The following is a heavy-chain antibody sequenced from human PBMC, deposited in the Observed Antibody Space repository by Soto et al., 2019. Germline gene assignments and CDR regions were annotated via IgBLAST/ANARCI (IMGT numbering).Heavy chain of an antibody. D-gene: IGHD1-26*01. J-gene: IGHJ5*02. Sequence: GGSLRLSCAASGFTFSSYAMSWVRQAPGKGLAWVSGISVSGGSTYYADSVKGRFTISRDNSKNTLYLQMNSLRAEDTAVYYRAKDVAASTINWSAPWGKGTLDTVSS. CDR3: AKDVAASTINWSAP. V-gene: IGHV3-23*01. CDR2: ISVSGGST. CDR1: GFTFSSYA.